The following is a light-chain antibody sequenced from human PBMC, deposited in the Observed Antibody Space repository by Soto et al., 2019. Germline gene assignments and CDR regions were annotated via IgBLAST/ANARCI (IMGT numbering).Light chain of an antibody. CDR1: SGHSSYA. CDR2: LNSDGSH. CDR3: QTWGTGIQGV. V-gene: IGLV4-69*01. Sequence: QLVLTQSPSASASLGASVKLTCTLSSGHSSYAIAWHQQQPEKGPRYLMKLNSDGSHSKGDGIPDRFSGSSSGAERYLTISSHQSEDEADYYCQTWGTGIQGVFGRGTQLIVL. J-gene: IGLJ7*01.